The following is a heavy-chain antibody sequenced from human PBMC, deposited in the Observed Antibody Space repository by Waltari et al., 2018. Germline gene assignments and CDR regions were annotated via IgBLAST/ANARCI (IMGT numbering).Heavy chain of an antibody. CDR1: GFPFSTYA. J-gene: IGHJ6*02. CDR2: ITASGLM. V-gene: IGHV3-23*01. Sequence: ERQLLESGGAWVQPGGSLRLPCAASGFPFSTYAMNWVRQAPGQGLEWVAVITASGLMDYGDSVKGRFIISRDNSKNTLYLEMYRLRVEDTARYYCAKDEGARLAPTFGMDAWGQGTTVIVS. D-gene: IGHD6-6*01. CDR3: AKDEGARLAPTFGMDA.